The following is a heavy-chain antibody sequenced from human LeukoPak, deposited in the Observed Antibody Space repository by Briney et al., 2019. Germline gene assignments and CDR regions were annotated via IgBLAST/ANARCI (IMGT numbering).Heavy chain of an antibody. CDR3: AREYSSGWYPNDY. CDR2: INSDGSST. J-gene: IGHJ4*02. V-gene: IGHV3-74*01. D-gene: IGHD6-19*01. Sequence: GGSLRLSCAASGFTFSSYWMHWVRQAPGKGLVWVSRINSDGSSTSYADSVKGRFTISRDNAKNTLYLQMNSLRAEDTAVYYCAREYSSGWYPNDYWGQGTLVTVSS. CDR1: GFTFSSYW.